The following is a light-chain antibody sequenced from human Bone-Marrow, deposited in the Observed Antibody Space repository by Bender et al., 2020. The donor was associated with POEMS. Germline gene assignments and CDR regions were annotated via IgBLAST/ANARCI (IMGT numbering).Light chain of an antibody. J-gene: IGLJ2*01. Sequence: QSAMTQPASMSGSPGQSITISCTGTNSDVGDYDYVSWYQQHPGKAPKLIIYDVTNRPSGVSNRFSGSKSGNTASLTISGLQAEDEADYYCSSYSSTSTSVVFGGGTKLTVL. CDR2: DVT. V-gene: IGLV2-14*03. CDR3: SSYSSTSTSVV. CDR1: NSDVGDYDY.